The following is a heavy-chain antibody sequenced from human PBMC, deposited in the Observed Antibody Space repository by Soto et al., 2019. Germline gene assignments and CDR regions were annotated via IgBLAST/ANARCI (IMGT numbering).Heavy chain of an antibody. CDR3: ANGDSGYDRRYYYYGMDV. J-gene: IGHJ6*02. CDR1: GFTFSSYG. CDR2: ISYDGSNK. Sequence: GGSLRLSCAASGFTFSSYGMHWVRQAPGKGLEWVAVISYDGSNKYYADSVKGRFTISRDNSKNTLYLQMNSLRAEDTAVYYCANGDSGYDRRYYYYGMDVWGQGTTVTVSS. V-gene: IGHV3-30*18. D-gene: IGHD5-12*01.